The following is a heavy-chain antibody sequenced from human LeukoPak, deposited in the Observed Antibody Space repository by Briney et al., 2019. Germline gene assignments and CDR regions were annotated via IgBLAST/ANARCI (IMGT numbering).Heavy chain of an antibody. J-gene: IGHJ4*02. CDR3: AKDRPIYDSSGYYYGYFDY. Sequence: PGGSLRLSCAASGFTFSSYSVNWVRQAPGKGLEWVSAISGSGGSTYYADSVKGRFTISRDNSKNTLYLQMNSLRAEDTAVYYCAKDRPIYDSSGYYYGYFDYWGQGTLVTVSS. D-gene: IGHD3-22*01. CDR1: GFTFSSYS. CDR2: ISGSGGST. V-gene: IGHV3-23*01.